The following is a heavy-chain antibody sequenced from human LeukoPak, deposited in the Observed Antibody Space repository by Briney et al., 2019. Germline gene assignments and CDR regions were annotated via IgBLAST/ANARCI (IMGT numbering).Heavy chain of an antibody. CDR2: IYYSGST. Sequence: SETLSLTCTVSGGSISSYYWSWIRQPPGKGLEWIGYIYYSGSTNYNPSLKSRVTISVDTSKNQFSLKLSSVTAADTAVYYCARLSMDYDILTGYYGWFDPWGQGTLVTVSS. J-gene: IGHJ5*02. CDR3: ARLSMDYDILTGYYGWFDP. V-gene: IGHV4-59*08. D-gene: IGHD3-9*01. CDR1: GGSISSYY.